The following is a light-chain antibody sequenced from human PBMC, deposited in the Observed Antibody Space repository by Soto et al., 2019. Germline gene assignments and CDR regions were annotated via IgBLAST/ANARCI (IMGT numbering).Light chain of an antibody. J-gene: IGKJ2*01. Sequence: DIQMTQSPSSLSASVGDRVTITCRASQSISSYLNWYQQKPGKAPKLLIYAASSLQSGVPSRFSGSGYGTDFTLTISSLKPEDFATYYCQQSYSTPHTFGQGTK. V-gene: IGKV1-39*01. CDR1: QSISSY. CDR2: AAS. CDR3: QQSYSTPHT.